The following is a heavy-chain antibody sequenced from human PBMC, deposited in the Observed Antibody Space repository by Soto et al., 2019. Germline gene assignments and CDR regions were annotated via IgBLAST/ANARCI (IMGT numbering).Heavy chain of an antibody. V-gene: IGHV4-59*01. J-gene: IGHJ5*02. CDR1: GGSISSYY. CDR2: IYYSGST. Sequence: SETLSLTCTVSGGSISSYYWSWIRQPPGKGLEWIGYIYYSGSTNYNPSLKSRVTISVDTSKNQFSLKLSSVTAADTAVYYCARGSGSGSQFSEYSGYDLSSWGQGTLVTVSS. CDR3: ARGSGSGSQFSEYSGYDLSS. D-gene: IGHD5-12*01.